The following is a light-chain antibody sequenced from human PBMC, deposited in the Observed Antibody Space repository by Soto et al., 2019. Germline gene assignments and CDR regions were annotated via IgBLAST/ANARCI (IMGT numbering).Light chain of an antibody. CDR3: NSYSSSSTLLDV. CDR2: AVS. J-gene: IGLJ1*01. Sequence: QSVLTQPASVSGSPGQSVTISCTGTSSDVGGYNDVSWFQHHPGKAPKLLIYAVSDRPSGVSNRFSGSKSDNTASLPISGLQVEDEAEDYYNSYSSSSTLLDVFGAGTKLTVL. V-gene: IGLV2-14*03. CDR1: SSDVGGYND.